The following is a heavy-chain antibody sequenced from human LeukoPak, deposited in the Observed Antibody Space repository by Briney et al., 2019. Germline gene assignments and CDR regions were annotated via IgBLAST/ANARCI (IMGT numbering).Heavy chain of an antibody. Sequence: GGSLRLSCVASGFTFHIYAMNWVRQAPGKGLEWVSAISGSGSSTYHADSVRGRFTISRDNSKNTLYLQMNSLRADDTAVYYCAKLYSTYQNYYYYYYMDVWGKGTTVTVSS. V-gene: IGHV3-23*01. D-gene: IGHD6-13*01. CDR3: AKLYSTYQNYYYYYYMDV. CDR2: ISGSGSST. CDR1: GFTFHIYA. J-gene: IGHJ6*03.